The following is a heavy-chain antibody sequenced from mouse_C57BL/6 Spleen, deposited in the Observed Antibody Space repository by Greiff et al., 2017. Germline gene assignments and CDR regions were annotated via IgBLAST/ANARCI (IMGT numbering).Heavy chain of an antibody. Sequence: QVQLQQPGAELVKPGASVKLSCKASGYTFTSYWMQWVKQRPGQGLEWIGEIDPSDSYTNYNQKFKGKATLTVDTSSSTAYMQLSSLTSEDSAVYYCARSGYSNYEWAMDYWGQGTSVTVSS. J-gene: IGHJ4*01. CDR2: IDPSDSYT. V-gene: IGHV1-50*01. CDR1: GYTFTSYW. D-gene: IGHD2-5*01. CDR3: ARSGYSNYEWAMDY.